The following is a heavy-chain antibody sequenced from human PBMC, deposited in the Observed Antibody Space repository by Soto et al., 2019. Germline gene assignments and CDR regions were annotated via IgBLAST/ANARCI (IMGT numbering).Heavy chain of an antibody. CDR3: AHVYGGYDNFDY. J-gene: IGHJ4*02. CDR2: IYWDDDK. CDR1: GFSLSTSGVG. Sequence: QITLKESGPTLVKPTQTLTLTCTFSGFSLSTSGVGVGWIRQPPGKALEWLALIYWDDDKRYSPSLKSRLTITKATAKNQVVLTMTNMDPMDTATYYCAHVYGGYDNFDYWGQGTLVTVSS. V-gene: IGHV2-5*02. D-gene: IGHD5-12*01.